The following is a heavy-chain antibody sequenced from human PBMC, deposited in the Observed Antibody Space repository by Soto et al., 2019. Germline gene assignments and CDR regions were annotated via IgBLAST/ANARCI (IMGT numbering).Heavy chain of an antibody. Sequence: QVQLVQSGAEVKKPGASVKVSCKASGYTFTSYGISWVRQAPGQGLEWMGWISAYNGNTNYAQKLQGRVTMTTDTSTSTAYMELRSLRSDDTAVYYCARDHRIGEKAYCGGDCYLTGDYWGQGTLVTVSS. D-gene: IGHD2-21*02. V-gene: IGHV1-18*01. J-gene: IGHJ4*02. CDR2: ISAYNGNT. CDR1: GYTFTSYG. CDR3: ARDHRIGEKAYCGGDCYLTGDY.